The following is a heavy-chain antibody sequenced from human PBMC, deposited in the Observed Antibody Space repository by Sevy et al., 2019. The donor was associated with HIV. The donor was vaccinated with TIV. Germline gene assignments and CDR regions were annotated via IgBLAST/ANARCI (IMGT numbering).Heavy chain of an antibody. CDR3: ARVLAKGTNWFDP. CDR1: GGSISSGGYY. J-gene: IGHJ5*02. D-gene: IGHD1-26*01. CDR2: IYYSGST. Sequence: SETLSLTCTVSGGSISSGGYYWSWIRQHPGKGLEWIGYIYYSGSTYYNPSLKSRVTISVDTSKNQISLKLSSVTAADTAVYYCARVLAKGTNWFDPWGQGTLATVSS. V-gene: IGHV4-31*03.